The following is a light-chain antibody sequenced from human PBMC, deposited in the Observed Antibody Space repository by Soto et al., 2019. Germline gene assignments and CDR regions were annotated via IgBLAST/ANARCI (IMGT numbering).Light chain of an antibody. CDR3: QQRSNWPLT. V-gene: IGKV2-28*01. CDR1: QSLLHSNGYNY. J-gene: IGKJ4*01. CDR2: AAS. Sequence: DIVMTQSPLSLPVTPGEPASISCRSSQSLLHSNGYNYLDWYLXKQGQSPQLXIYAASSLQSGVPSRFSGSGSGTDLTITISSLEPEDFEVYDGQQRSNWPLTFGGGTKVDIK.